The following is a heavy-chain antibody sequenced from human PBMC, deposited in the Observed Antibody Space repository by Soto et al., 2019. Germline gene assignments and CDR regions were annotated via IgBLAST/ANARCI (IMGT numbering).Heavy chain of an antibody. J-gene: IGHJ4*02. D-gene: IGHD3-10*01. V-gene: IGHV3-23*01. CDR2: ISGSGGST. Sequence: GGSLRLSCAASGFTFSSYAMSWVRQAPGKGLEWVSAISGSGGSTYYADSVKGRFTISRDNSKNTLYLQMNSLRAEDTAVYYCAKDQSITMVRGVIRMFDYWVKGTLVTVSS. CDR3: AKDQSITMVRGVIRMFDY. CDR1: GFTFSSYA.